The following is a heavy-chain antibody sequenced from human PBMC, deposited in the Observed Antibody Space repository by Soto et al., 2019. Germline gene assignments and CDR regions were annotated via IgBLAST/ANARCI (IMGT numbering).Heavy chain of an antibody. D-gene: IGHD1-1*01. CDR1: GYTFSTYG. CDR3: VRGGILEANRPYYYYGLDV. J-gene: IGHJ6*02. V-gene: IGHV1-18*01. CDR2: VSPYNGNT. Sequence: ASVKVSCKVFGYTFSTYGLSWVRQAPGQGLEWMGWVSPYNGNTYYAPGLQGRVTMTTDTSANTAYMSLRSLRSDDTAIYYCVRGGILEANRPYYYYGLDVWGQGTPVTVSS.